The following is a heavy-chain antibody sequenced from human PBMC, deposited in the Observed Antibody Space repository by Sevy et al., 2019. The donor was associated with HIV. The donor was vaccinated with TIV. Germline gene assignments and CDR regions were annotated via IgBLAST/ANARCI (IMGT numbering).Heavy chain of an antibody. CDR1: GFTFSSYG. CDR3: AKENPIVVVAASGMDV. J-gene: IGHJ6*02. Sequence: GGSLRLSCAASGFTFSSYGMHWVRQAPGKGLEWVAFIRYDGSNKYYADSVKGRFTISRDNSKNMLYLQMNSLRAEDTAVYYCAKENPIVVVAASGMDVWGQGTTVTVSS. V-gene: IGHV3-30*02. D-gene: IGHD2-15*01. CDR2: IRYDGSNK.